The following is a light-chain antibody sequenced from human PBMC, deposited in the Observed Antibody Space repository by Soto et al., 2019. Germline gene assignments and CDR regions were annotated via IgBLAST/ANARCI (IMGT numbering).Light chain of an antibody. Sequence: QSVLTQPPSASGTPGQRVTISCSGSSSNIGSNYVYWYQQLPGTAPKLLIYRNNQRPPGVPDRFSGSKSSTSASLAISGLRSEDEADYYCAAWDDSLSGYVFGTGTKVTVL. CDR1: SSNIGSNY. J-gene: IGLJ1*01. CDR2: RNN. V-gene: IGLV1-47*01. CDR3: AAWDDSLSGYV.